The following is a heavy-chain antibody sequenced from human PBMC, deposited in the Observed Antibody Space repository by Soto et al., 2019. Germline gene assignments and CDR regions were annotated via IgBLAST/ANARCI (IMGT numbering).Heavy chain of an antibody. CDR2: IYYTGRT. CDR1: GGSVSSDDYY. V-gene: IGHV4-30-4*01. Sequence: SETLSLTCTVSGGSVSSDDYYWSWIRQPPGEGLEWIGYIYYTGRTHYNPSLNSRLTISIDTSKNQFSLDLVSVSAADTAVYYCARELRNAPDYLDDWGPGILVTVSS. J-gene: IGHJ4*02. CDR3: ARELRNAPDYLDD.